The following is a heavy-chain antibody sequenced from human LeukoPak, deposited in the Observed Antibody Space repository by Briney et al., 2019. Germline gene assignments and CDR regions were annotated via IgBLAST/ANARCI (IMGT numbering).Heavy chain of an antibody. V-gene: IGHV1-69*05. CDR1: GGTFSSYA. Sequence: SVKVSCKASGGTFSSYAISWVRQAPGQGLEWMGGIIPIFGTANYAQKFQGRVTITTDESTSTAYMELSSLRSEDTAMYYCARGGLRGYSYGQHHSLFDYWGQGTLVTVSS. CDR2: IIPIFGTA. CDR3: ARGGLRGYSYGQHHSLFDY. J-gene: IGHJ4*02. D-gene: IGHD5-18*01.